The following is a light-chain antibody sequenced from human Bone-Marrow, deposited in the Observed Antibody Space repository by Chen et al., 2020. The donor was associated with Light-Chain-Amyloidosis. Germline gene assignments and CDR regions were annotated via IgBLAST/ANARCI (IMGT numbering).Light chain of an antibody. J-gene: IGLJ3*02. CDR2: DDS. CDR3: QVWDRGSDRPV. V-gene: IGLV3-21*02. CDR1: NIGSTS. Sequence: SYVLTQPSSVSVAPGQTATIACGGNNIGSTSVHWYQQTPGQAPLLVVYDDSDRPSRIPERVAGSNSGNTATLTIGRVEAGDEADYYCQVWDRGSDRPVFGGGTKLTVL.